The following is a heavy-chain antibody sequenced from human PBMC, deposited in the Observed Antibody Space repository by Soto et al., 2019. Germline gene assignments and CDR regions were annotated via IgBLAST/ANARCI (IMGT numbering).Heavy chain of an antibody. CDR2: ISAYNGNT. V-gene: IGHV1-18*01. J-gene: IGHJ3*02. Sequence: ASVKVSCKASGYTFTSYGISWVRQAPGQGLEWMGWISAYNGNTNYAQKLQGRGTMTTDTSTSTAYMELRNLRSDDTAVYYCAREGRADGAFDIWGQGTMVTVSS. CDR1: GYTFTSYG. CDR3: AREGRADGAFDI.